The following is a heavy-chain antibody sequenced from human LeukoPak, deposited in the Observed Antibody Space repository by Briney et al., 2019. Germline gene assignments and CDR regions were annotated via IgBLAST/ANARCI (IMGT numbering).Heavy chain of an antibody. CDR1: GFTFRDAG. D-gene: IGHD1-1*01. CDR3: TTLEGSTTGIYYYYYYMDV. CDR2: IKSKTDGGTT. J-gene: IGHJ6*03. Sequence: TGGSLRLSCAASGFTFRDAGMSWVRQAPGKGLEWVGRIKSKTDGGTTDYAAPVKGRFTISRDDSKNTLYLQMNSLKTEDTAVYYCTTLEGSTTGIYYYYYYMDVWGKGTTVTVSS. V-gene: IGHV3-15*01.